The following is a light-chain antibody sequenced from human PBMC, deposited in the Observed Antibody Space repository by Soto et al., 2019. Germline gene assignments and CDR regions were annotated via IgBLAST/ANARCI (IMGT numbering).Light chain of an antibody. J-gene: IGKJ4*01. Sequence: DIQMTQSPSTLSASVGDRVTITCRASQSISSWLAWYQQKPGKAPKLLIYKASSLESGVPSRFSGSGSGTEFTLTISSLQPDDFATYYCQQYNSYSPFAGGTKSDIK. CDR3: QQYNSYSP. V-gene: IGKV1-5*03. CDR1: QSISSW. CDR2: KAS.